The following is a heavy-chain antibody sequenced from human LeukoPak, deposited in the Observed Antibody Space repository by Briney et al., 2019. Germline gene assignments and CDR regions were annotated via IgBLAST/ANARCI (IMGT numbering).Heavy chain of an antibody. V-gene: IGHV3-9*01. D-gene: IGHD3-3*01. CDR1: GFTFDDYA. CDR2: ISWNSSSI. Sequence: GGSLRLSCAASGFTFDDYAMHWVRQAPGKGLEWVSGISWNSSSIGYADSVKGRFTISRDNAKNSLYLQMNSLRAEDTALYYCAKGIRRGSIFGVVTPDYYYYGMDVWGQGTTVTVSS. J-gene: IGHJ6*02. CDR3: AKGIRRGSIFGVVTPDYYYYGMDV.